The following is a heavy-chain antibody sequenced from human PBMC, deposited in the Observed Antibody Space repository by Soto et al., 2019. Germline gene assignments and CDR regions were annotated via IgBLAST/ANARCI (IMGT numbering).Heavy chain of an antibody. Sequence: PSETLSLTCAVYGGSFSGYYWSWIRQPPGKGLEWIGEINHSGSTNYNPSLKSRVTISVDTSKNQFSLKLSSVTAADTAVYYCAREVDYYDSSGPRNAFDIWGQGTMVTV. D-gene: IGHD3-22*01. J-gene: IGHJ3*02. CDR3: AREVDYYDSSGPRNAFDI. CDR2: INHSGST. V-gene: IGHV4-34*01. CDR1: GGSFSGYY.